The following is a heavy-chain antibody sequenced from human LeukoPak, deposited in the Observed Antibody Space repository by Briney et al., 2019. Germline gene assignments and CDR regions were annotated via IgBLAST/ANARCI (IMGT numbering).Heavy chain of an antibody. V-gene: IGHV4-39*01. J-gene: IGHJ5*02. CDR2: IYYSGST. CDR1: GGSISSSSYY. CDR3: ASLWFGELPYNWFDP. D-gene: IGHD3-10*01. Sequence: PSETLSLTCAVAGGSISSSSYYWGWIRQPPGKGLEWIGSIYYSGSTYYNPSLKSRVTISVDTSKNQFSLKLSSVTAADTVVYYCASLWFGELPYNWFDPWGQGTLVTVSS.